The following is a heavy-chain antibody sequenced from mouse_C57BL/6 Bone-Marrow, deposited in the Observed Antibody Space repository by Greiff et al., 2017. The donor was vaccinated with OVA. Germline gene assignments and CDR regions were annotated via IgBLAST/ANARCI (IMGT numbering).Heavy chain of an antibody. J-gene: IGHJ2*01. CDR1: GYSITSGYY. Sequence: DVQLVESGPGLVKPSQSLSLTCSVTGYSITSGYYWNWIRQFPGNKLEWMGYISYDGSNNYNPSLKNRISITRDTSKNQFFLKLNSVTTEDTATYYCARVLGQDYFDYWGQGTTLTVSS. CDR3: ARVLGQDYFDY. V-gene: IGHV3-6*01. D-gene: IGHD4-1*01. CDR2: ISYDGSN.